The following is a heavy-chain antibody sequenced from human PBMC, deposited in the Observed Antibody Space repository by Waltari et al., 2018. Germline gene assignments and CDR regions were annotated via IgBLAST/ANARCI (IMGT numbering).Heavy chain of an antibody. J-gene: IGHJ5*02. V-gene: IGHV3-23*01. CDR3: AREGNWFDP. CDR2: ISGSGSSA. Sequence: EVQLLESGGGLVQPGGSLRLSCAASGFTFSTYAMSWVRQAPGKGLEWVSAISGSGSSAYYADSVKGRFTISRDNAKNSLYLQMNSLRAEDTAVYYCAREGNWFDPWGQGTLVTVSS. CDR1: GFTFSTYA.